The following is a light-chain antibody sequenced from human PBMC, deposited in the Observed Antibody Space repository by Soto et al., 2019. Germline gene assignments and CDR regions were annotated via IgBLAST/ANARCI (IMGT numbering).Light chain of an antibody. J-gene: IGKJ1*01. CDR1: QSVSSN. V-gene: IGKV3-15*01. CDR3: QQYNNWRTWT. Sequence: IVLTQSPATLSVSPGERATLSCRASQSVSSNLAWYQQKPGQAPRLLIYGASTRATGIPARFSGSGSGTEFTLTISSLQSEDFAVYYCQQYNNWRTWTFGQGTKVDIK. CDR2: GAS.